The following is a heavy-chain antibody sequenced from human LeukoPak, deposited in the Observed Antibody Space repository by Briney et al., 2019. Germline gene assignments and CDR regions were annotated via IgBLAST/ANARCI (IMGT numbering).Heavy chain of an antibody. D-gene: IGHD5-18*01. CDR1: GFTFSNYD. CDR2: IGTAGDT. V-gene: IGHV3-13*01. CDR3: ARGGTAMVRIPDY. Sequence: GGSLRLSCGASGFTFSNYDMHWVRQATGEGLEWVSGIGTAGDTYYPGSVKGRFTISRENAKNSLYPQLNSLRAEDTAVYYCARGGTAMVRIPDYWGQGTLVTVSS. J-gene: IGHJ4*02.